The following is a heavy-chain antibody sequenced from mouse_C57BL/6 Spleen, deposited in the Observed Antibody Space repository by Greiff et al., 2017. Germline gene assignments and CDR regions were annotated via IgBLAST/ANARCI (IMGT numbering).Heavy chain of an antibody. D-gene: IGHD3-2*02. J-gene: IGHJ2*01. CDR3: AREGSGYYFDY. Sequence: DVHLVESGGGLVKPGGSLKLSCAASGFTFSSYAMSWVRQTPEKRLEWVATISDGGSYTYYPDNVKGRFTISRDNAKNNLYLQMSHLKSEDTAMYYCAREGSGYYFDYWGQGTTLTVSS. CDR2: ISDGGSYT. CDR1: GFTFSSYA. V-gene: IGHV5-4*01.